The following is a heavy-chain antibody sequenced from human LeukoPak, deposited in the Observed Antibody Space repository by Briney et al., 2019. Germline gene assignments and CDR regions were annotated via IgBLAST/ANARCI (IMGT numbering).Heavy chain of an antibody. CDR1: GFTFSTYG. CDR3: VRDSGSSYGYYFLH. V-gene: IGHV3-30*03. Sequence: GGSLRLSCAASGFTFSTYGMHWVRQAPGKELEWVAVISYDGGGKNYADSVKGRFSISRDNAKNSLYLQMNSVRAEDTAVYYCVRDSGSSYGYYFLHWGQGTLVTVSS. CDR2: ISYDGGGK. D-gene: IGHD1-26*01. J-gene: IGHJ1*01.